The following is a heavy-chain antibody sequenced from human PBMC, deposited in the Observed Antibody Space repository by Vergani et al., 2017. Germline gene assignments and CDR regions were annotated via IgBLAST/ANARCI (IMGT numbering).Heavy chain of an antibody. CDR2: FDPEDGET. V-gene: IGHV1-24*01. CDR3: ATSARRAWPTGISTPDYYYYYGMDV. Sequence: QVQLVQSGAEVKKPGSSVKVSCKASGGTFSSYTISWVRQAPGQGLEWMGGFDPEDGETIYAQKFQGSVTMTEDTSTDTAYMELSSLRSEDTAVYYCATSARRAWPTGISTPDYYYYYGMDVWGQGTTVTVSS. J-gene: IGHJ6*02. D-gene: IGHD1-14*01. CDR1: GGTFSSYT.